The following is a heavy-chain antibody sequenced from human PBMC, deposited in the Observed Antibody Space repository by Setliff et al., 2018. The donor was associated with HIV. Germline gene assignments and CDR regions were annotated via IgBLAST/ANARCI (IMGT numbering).Heavy chain of an antibody. CDR2: MNTDGSST. V-gene: IGHV3-74*01. CDR3: ARKLRPGYGMDV. CDR1: GFTFSSYW. J-gene: IGHJ6*02. D-gene: IGHD3-10*01. Sequence: GGSLRLSCAASGFTFSSYWMHWVRQAPGKGLVWVFGMNTDGSSTRYADSVKGRFTISRDNAENSLYLQLNSLRAEDTAVYYCARKLRPGYGMDVWGQGTPVTVSS.